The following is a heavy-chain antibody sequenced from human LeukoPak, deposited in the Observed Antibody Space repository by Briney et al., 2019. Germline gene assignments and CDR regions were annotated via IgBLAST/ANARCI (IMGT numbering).Heavy chain of an antibody. D-gene: IGHD6-13*01. CDR1: GYSSSNYG. J-gene: IGHJ5*02. CDR2: IHIYGGNT. Sequence: GASVKVSRKASGYSSSNYGISWVRQAPGQGLEWMGWIHIYGGNTNYAQKFQGRVTMTTDTSTSTVYMEVRGLRSDDTAMYYCARDVGITVADSFDPWGQGTLVTVSS. V-gene: IGHV1-18*01. CDR3: ARDVGITVADSFDP.